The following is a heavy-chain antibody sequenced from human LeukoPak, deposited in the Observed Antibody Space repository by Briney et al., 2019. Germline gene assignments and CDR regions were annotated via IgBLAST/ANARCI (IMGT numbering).Heavy chain of an antibody. CDR1: GFTFSSYA. J-gene: IGHJ4*02. V-gene: IGHV3-30*03. D-gene: IGHD6-13*01. CDR3: ARDLSSCFDY. CDR2: ISYDGSNK. Sequence: GGSLRLSCAASGFTFSSYAMHWVRQAPGKGLEWVALISYDGSNKYYADSVKGRFTISRDNSKNTLYLQMNSLRAEDTAVYYCARDLSSCFDYWGQGTLVTVSS.